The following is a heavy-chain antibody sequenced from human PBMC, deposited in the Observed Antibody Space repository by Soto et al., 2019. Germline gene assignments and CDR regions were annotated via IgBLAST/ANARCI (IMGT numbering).Heavy chain of an antibody. CDR2: ISGSGGST. D-gene: IGHD2-21*02. CDR3: AKDPLYCGGDCYRGGFDY. Sequence: GGSLRLSCAASGFTFSSYAMSWVRQAPGKGLEWVSAISGSGGSTYYADSVKGRFTISRDNSKNTLYLQMNSLRAEDTAVYYCAKDPLYCGGDCYRGGFDYWGQGTLVTVSS. CDR1: GFTFSSYA. V-gene: IGHV3-23*01. J-gene: IGHJ4*02.